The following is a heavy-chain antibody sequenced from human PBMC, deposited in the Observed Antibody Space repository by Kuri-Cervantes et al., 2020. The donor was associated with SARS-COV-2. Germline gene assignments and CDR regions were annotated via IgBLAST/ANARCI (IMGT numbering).Heavy chain of an antibody. Sequence: GESLKISCAASGFTFSGHWIHWVRQAPGKGLVWVSRINPDGSYTNNADSVKGRFTISRDNSKNTLYLQMNSLRAEDTAVYYCARDRFTMVRGVITTDYYYYGMDVWGQGTTVTVSS. CDR1: GFTFSGHW. CDR3: ARDRFTMVRGVITTDYYYYGMDV. D-gene: IGHD3-10*01. CDR2: INPDGSYT. V-gene: IGHV3-74*01. J-gene: IGHJ6*02.